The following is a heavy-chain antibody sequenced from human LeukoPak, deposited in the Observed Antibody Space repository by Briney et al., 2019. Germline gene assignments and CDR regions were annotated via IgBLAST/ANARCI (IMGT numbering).Heavy chain of an antibody. J-gene: IGHJ4*02. V-gene: IGHV4-59*08. D-gene: IGHD6-6*01. CDR1: GASFNTYY. Sequence: SETLSLTCTVSGASFNTYYWSWIRQPPGKGLEWIGYIYYSGSTTYNPSLKSRVTMSVDTSKNQFSLKLSSVTAADTAVYYCARRASYTSSFFDSWGQGTLVTVSS. CDR3: ARRASYTSSFFDS. CDR2: IYYSGST.